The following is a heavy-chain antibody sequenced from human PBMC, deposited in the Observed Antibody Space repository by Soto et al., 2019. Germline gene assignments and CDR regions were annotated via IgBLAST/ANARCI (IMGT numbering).Heavy chain of an antibody. CDR1: GYTFTNYY. Sequence: QVQLVQSGAEVKQPGASVRASCKASGYTFTNYYMHWVRQAPGQGLEWMVIINPSGGSTTYAQKLQGRVTMTRDTSTSTVYMEVSSLRSEDTAMYYCARDFSGPKDYWGQGTLVTVSS. J-gene: IGHJ4*02. V-gene: IGHV1-46*04. D-gene: IGHD3-10*01. CDR2: INPSGGST. CDR3: ARDFSGPKDY.